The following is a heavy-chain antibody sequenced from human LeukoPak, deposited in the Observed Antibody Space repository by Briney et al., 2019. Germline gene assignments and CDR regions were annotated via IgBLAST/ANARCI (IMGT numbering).Heavy chain of an antibody. CDR3: ARHDSYALGSHPLDV. CDR1: GGSISGYY. J-gene: IGHJ6*02. D-gene: IGHD3-10*01. Sequence: SETLSLTCTVSGGSISGYYWSWIRLPPGKGLEWIAYIHYSGTTNYNPSLRSRVTISVDTSKNQFSLTVNSVTATDTAVYFCARHDSYALGSHPLDVWGQGTTVIVSS. V-gene: IGHV4-59*08. CDR2: IHYSGTT.